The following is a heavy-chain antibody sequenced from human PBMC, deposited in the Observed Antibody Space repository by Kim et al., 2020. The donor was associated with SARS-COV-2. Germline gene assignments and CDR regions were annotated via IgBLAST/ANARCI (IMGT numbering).Heavy chain of an antibody. CDR1: GFTFSSYW. Sequence: GGSLRLSCAASGFTFSSYWMHWVRQAPGKGLVWVSRINSDGSSTSYADSVKGRFTISRDNAKNTLYLQMNSLRAEDTAVYYCASDPYYYDSSGYLTEDFDYWGQGTLVTVSS. CDR2: INSDGSST. D-gene: IGHD3-22*01. J-gene: IGHJ4*02. CDR3: ASDPYYYDSSGYLTEDFDY. V-gene: IGHV3-74*01.